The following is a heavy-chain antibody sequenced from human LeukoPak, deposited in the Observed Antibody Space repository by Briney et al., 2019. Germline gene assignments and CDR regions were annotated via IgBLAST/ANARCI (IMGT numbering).Heavy chain of an antibody. J-gene: IGHJ5*02. CDR3: ARGGSLGMVRGNWFDP. V-gene: IGHV3-23*01. CDR1: GFTFRIYA. Sequence: GGSLRLSCAASGFTFRIYAMSWVRQAPGKGLEWVSSISGSGGSTNYADSVKGRFTISRDNSKNSLYLQMNSLRAEDTAVYYCARGGSLGMVRGNWFDPWGQGTLVTVSS. CDR2: ISGSGGST. D-gene: IGHD3-10*01.